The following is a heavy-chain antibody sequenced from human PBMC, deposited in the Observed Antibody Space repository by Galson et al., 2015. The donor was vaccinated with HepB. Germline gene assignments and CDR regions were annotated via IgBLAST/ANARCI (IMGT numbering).Heavy chain of an antibody. D-gene: IGHD3-3*01. CDR2: INPNSGGT. CDR1: GYTFTGYY. V-gene: IGHV1-2*04. J-gene: IGHJ6*02. Sequence: SVKVSCKASGYTFTGYYMHWVRQAPGQGLEWMGWINPNSGGTNYAQKFQGWVTMTRDTSISTAYMELSRLRSDDTAVYYCARGYYDFWSGSNRQQNGMDVWGQGTTVTVSS. CDR3: ARGYYDFWSGSNRQQNGMDV.